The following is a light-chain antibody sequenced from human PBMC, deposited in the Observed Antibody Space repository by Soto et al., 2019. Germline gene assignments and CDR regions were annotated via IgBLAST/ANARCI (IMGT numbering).Light chain of an antibody. V-gene: IGKV1-39*01. CDR3: QPSHSTPLP. CDR2: TAS. CDR1: QSIASH. Sequence: DIQMTQSPSSLSASAGDRVTITCRASQSIASHLNWYQQKPGKAPKLLIYTASTLQSGVPSRFSGSGSGTDFTLTIRSLQPEDFATYSCQPSHSTPLPFGGGTKVEMK. J-gene: IGKJ4*01.